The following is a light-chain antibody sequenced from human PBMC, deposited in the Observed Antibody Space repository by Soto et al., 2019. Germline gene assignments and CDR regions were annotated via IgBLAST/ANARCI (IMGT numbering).Light chain of an antibody. CDR3: QQRSNWPPIT. CDR2: DAS. CDR1: QSVSSY. Sequence: EIVLTQSPATLSVSPGERATLSCRASQSVSSYLAWYQQKPGQAPRLLIYDASNRATGIPARFSGSGSETDFTLTISSLEPEDFAVYYCQQRSNWPPITFGQGTRLEI. J-gene: IGKJ5*01. V-gene: IGKV3-11*01.